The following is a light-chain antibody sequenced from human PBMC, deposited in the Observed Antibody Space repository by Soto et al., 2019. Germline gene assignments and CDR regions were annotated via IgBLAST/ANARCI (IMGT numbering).Light chain of an antibody. CDR1: QSIAGY. CDR3: QQSYTSPYT. J-gene: IGKJ2*01. Sequence: DIQMTQSPSSLSASVGDRVTVTCRASQSIAGYLNWYQQKPGKAPKFLIFGASTLQSGVPSRFSGSGSGTDFTLTIRNLQPEDFATYYCQQSYTSPYTFGQGTKL. CDR2: GAS. V-gene: IGKV1-39*01.